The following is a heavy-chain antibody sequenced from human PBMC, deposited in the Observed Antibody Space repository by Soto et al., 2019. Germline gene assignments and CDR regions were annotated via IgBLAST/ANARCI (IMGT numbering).Heavy chain of an antibody. V-gene: IGHV3-23*01. CDR1: GFTFSTHA. CDR2: ISGSGGST. Sequence: PGGSLRLSCAASGFTFSTHAMSWVRQAPGKGLVWVSAISGSGGSTFYADSVKGRFTISRDNYMNTLYLQMNSLRTEDTAVYYCAHPRGFGVFDAYDIWGPGTMVTVSS. J-gene: IGHJ3*02. D-gene: IGHD3-10*01. CDR3: AHPRGFGVFDAYDI.